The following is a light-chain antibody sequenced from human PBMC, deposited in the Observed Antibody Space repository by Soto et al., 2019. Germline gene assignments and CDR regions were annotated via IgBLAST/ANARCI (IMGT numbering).Light chain of an antibody. CDR3: QQANSFPLT. CDR2: DAA. J-gene: IGKJ4*01. V-gene: IGKV1-39*01. CDR1: QNINTY. Sequence: DIQMTQSPYSLSAAVGDRVTIACRASQNINTYLNWNQQKPGKAPKLLIFDAASLQSGVPSRFSGGGSRTDFTLTISSLQPEDFATYYCQQANSFPLTFGGGTKVDIK.